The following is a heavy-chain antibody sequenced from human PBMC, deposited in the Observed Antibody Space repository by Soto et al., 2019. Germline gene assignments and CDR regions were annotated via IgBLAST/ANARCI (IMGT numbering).Heavy chain of an antibody. CDR2: INTYNGNT. D-gene: IGHD3-10*01. J-gene: IGHJ5*02. CDR3: ARGVGSGTYYNQYNWFDP. Sequence: GASVKVSCKASGYTFTNYCISWVRQAPGQGLEWMGWINTYNGNTNHAQKLQGRVTMTTDTSTSTAYMELRSLRSDDTAVYYCARGVGSGTYYNQYNWFDPWGQGTLVTVSS. V-gene: IGHV1-18*01. CDR1: GYTFTNYC.